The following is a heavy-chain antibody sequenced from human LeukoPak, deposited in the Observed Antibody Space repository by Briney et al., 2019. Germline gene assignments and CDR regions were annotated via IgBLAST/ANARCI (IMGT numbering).Heavy chain of an antibody. CDR2: INHSGST. Sequence: SETLSLTCTVSGGSISSYYWSWIRQPPGKGLEWIGEINHSGSTNYNPSLKSRVTISVDTSKNQFSLKLSSVTAADTAVYYCARGVRVRGVATDAFDIWGQGTMVTVSS. CDR3: ARGVRVRGVATDAFDI. J-gene: IGHJ3*02. V-gene: IGHV4-34*01. D-gene: IGHD3-10*01. CDR1: GGSISSYY.